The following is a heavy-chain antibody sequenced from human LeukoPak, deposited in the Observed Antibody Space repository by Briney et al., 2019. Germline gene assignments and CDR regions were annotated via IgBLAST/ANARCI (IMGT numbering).Heavy chain of an antibody. V-gene: IGHV1-2*06. D-gene: IGHD3-9*01. CDR1: GYTFTGYY. CDR2: INPNSGGT. Sequence: GASVKVSCKASGYTFTGYYMHWVRQAPGQGLEWMGRINPNSGGTNYAQKFQGRVTMTRDTSISTAYMELSRLRSDDTAVYYCTRARYFDWLLSFDYWGQGTLVTVSS. J-gene: IGHJ4*02. CDR3: TRARYFDWLLSFDY.